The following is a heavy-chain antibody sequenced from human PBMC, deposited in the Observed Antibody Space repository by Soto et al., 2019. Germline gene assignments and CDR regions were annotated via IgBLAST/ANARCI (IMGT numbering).Heavy chain of an antibody. CDR1: GFTFSSYG. V-gene: IGHV3-33*01. CDR2: IWYDGSNK. Sequence: GGSLRLSCAASGFTFSSYGMHWVRQAPGKGLEWVAVIWYDGSNKYYADSVKGRFTISRDNSKNTLYLQMNSLRAEDTAVYYCAREHSSSSWSSDYWGQGTLVTVSS. D-gene: IGHD6-13*01. CDR3: AREHSSSSWSSDY. J-gene: IGHJ4*02.